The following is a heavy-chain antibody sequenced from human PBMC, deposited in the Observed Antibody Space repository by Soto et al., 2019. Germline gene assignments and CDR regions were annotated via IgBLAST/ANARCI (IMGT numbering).Heavy chain of an antibody. CDR3: ARDRLVVKPGVIVSAWFDX. J-gene: IGHJ5*02. CDR2: ISFDGTKE. Sequence: GGSLRLSCAAAGFIFRKYPMHWVRQAPGKGLEWVSFISFDGTKEHYAESVKGRFTISRDNSNNTLFLQMNSLRTEETAIYYCARDRLVVKPGVIVSAWFDXWGQGTLVTVSX. V-gene: IGHV3-30-3*01. D-gene: IGHD2-21*01. CDR1: GFIFRKYP.